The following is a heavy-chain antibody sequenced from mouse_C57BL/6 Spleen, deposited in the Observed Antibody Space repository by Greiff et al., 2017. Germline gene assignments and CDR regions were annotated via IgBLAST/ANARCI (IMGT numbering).Heavy chain of an antibody. Sequence: VQLQQSGGGLVKPGGSLKLSCAASGFTFSDYGMHWVRQAPEKGLAWVAYISSGSSTIYYADTVKGRFTISRDNAKNTLFLQMTSLRSEDTAMYYCARNGFDYWGQGTTLTVSS. CDR1: GFTFSDYG. CDR2: ISSGSSTI. CDR3: ARNGFDY. J-gene: IGHJ2*01. D-gene: IGHD1-1*02. V-gene: IGHV5-17*01.